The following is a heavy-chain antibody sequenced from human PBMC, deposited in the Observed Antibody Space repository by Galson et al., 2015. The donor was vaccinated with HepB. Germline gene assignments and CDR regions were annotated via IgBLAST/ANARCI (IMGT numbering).Heavy chain of an antibody. CDR2: ISGSGDAT. CDR1: GFTFKTYD. D-gene: IGHD1/OR15-1a*01. J-gene: IGHJ4*02. Sequence: SLRLSCAASGFTFKTYDMHWVRQTPGKGLEWVSVISGSGDATYYTDSVRGRFITSRDNSKNTLYLQMSSLRVDDTAVYYCAKRGEQQRSFDYWGQGTLVTVSS. V-gene: IGHV3-23*01. CDR3: AKRGEQQRSFDY.